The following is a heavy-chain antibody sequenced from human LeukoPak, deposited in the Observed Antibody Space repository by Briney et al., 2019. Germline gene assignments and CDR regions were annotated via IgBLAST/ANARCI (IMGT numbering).Heavy chain of an antibody. CDR3: ARHGHSGYFDY. CDR2: IYYSGSP. D-gene: IGHD1-26*01. Sequence: PSDTLSLTCTVSGDSLNISSYYWGWIRQPPGKGLEGIGSIYYSGSPYYNPALKSRVTISVGTSKNQFSLKLSSVTAAGTAVYYCARHGHSGYFDYWGQGTLVTVSP. J-gene: IGHJ4*02. V-gene: IGHV4-39*01. CDR1: GDSLNISSYY.